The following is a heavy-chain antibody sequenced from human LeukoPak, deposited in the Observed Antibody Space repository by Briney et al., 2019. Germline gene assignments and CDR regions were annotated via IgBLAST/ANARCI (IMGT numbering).Heavy chain of an antibody. CDR3: ARDNYYDSSGYSAPFDY. V-gene: IGHV4-34*01. J-gene: IGHJ4*02. D-gene: IGHD3-22*01. CDR2: INHSGST. CDR1: GGSFSGYY. Sequence: SETLSLTCAVHGGSFSGYYWSWIRQPPGKGLEWIGEINHSGSTNYNPSLKSRVTISVDTSKNQFSLKLSSVTAADTAVYYCARDNYYDSSGYSAPFDYWGQGTLVTVSS.